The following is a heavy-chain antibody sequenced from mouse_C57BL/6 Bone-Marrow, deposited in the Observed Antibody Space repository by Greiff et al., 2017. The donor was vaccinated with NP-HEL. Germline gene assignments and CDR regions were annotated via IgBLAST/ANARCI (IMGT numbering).Heavy chain of an antibody. CDR3: ARIYYGNPAWFAY. J-gene: IGHJ3*01. CDR1: GFTFSDYG. V-gene: IGHV5-15*01. CDR2: ISNLAYSI. Sequence: EVQLVESGGGLVQPGGSLKLSCAASGFTFSDYGMAWVRQAPRKGPEWVAFISNLAYSIYYADTVTGRFTISRENAKNTLYLEMSSLRSEDTAMYYCARIYYGNPAWFAYWGQGTLVTVSA. D-gene: IGHD2-1*01.